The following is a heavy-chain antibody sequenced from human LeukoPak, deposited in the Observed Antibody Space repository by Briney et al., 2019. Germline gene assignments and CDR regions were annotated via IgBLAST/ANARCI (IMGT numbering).Heavy chain of an antibody. CDR1: GFTFSTYA. D-gene: IGHD1-26*01. CDR2: LYSGGGT. Sequence: PGGSLRLSCAASGFTFSTYAMSWVRQAPGKGLGWVSLLYSGGGTYYADSVKGRFTISRDNSKNTLYLQMNSLRVEDTAVYYCARGEGFDYWGQGTLVTVSS. V-gene: IGHV3-53*01. CDR3: ARGEGFDY. J-gene: IGHJ4*02.